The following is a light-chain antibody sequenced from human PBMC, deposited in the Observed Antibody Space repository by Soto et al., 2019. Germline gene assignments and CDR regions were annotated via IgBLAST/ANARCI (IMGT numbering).Light chain of an antibody. CDR2: GVS. Sequence: QSVLTQPASVSGSPGQSITISCSGTRSDIGSYNYVAWYQQFPGKTPKILIYGVSNRPSGVSSRLSGSKSGNTASLTISGLQAEDEADYYCISYTGSSTSYVFGSGTKVTVL. J-gene: IGLJ1*01. CDR1: RSDIGSYNY. V-gene: IGLV2-14*01. CDR3: ISYTGSSTSYV.